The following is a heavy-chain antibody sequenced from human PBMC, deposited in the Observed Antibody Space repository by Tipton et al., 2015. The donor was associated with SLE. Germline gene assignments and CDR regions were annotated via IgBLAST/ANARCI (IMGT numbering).Heavy chain of an antibody. CDR1: GGSISSSSYY. Sequence: TLSLTCIVSGGSISSSSYYWGWIRQPPGKGLEWIGSIYYSGSTYYNPSLKSRVTISVDTSKNQFSLKLGSVTAADTAVYYCARGGEAVAGTSYFQHWGQGTLVTVSS. CDR2: IYYSGST. CDR3: ARGGEAVAGTSYFQH. D-gene: IGHD6-19*01. J-gene: IGHJ1*01. V-gene: IGHV4-39*07.